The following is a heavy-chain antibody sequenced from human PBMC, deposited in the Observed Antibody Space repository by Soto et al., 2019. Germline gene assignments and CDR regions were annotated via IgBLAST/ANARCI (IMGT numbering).Heavy chain of an antibody. V-gene: IGHV3-7*01. CDR2: INQDGSEK. J-gene: IGHJ4*02. D-gene: IGHD1-1*01. Sequence: EVQLVESGGGLVQPGGSLRLSCAASGFSFSSYWMGWVRQAPGRGLEWVANINQDGSEKYYVDSVKDRFAICRDNAQNSLYFQMNSVRPEYTAVYYCTTETTVGVYLGQGTLVTVPS. CDR3: TTETTVGVY. CDR1: GFSFSSYW.